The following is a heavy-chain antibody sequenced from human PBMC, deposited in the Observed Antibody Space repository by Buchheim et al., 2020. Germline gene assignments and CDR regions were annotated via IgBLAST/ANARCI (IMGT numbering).Heavy chain of an antibody. J-gene: IGHJ4*02. CDR3: AGSGSHAGFDY. CDR2: ISYDGSNK. CDR1: GFTFSSYA. V-gene: IGHV3-30-3*01. Sequence: QVQLVESGGGVVQPGRSLRLSCAASGFTFSSYAMHWVRQAPGKGLEWEAVISYDGSNKYYADSVKGRFTISRDNSKNTLYLQMNSLRAEDTAVYYCAGSGSHAGFDYWGQGTL. D-gene: IGHD1-26*01.